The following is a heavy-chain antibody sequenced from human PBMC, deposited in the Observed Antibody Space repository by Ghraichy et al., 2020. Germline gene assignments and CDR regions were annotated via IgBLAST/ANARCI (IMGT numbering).Heavy chain of an antibody. D-gene: IGHD7-27*01. CDR2: VKGDDSYR. Sequence: GGSLRLSCAASGFTFSRYWMHWVRQAPGEGLVWVSRVKGDDSYRNYAYSVKGRFIISRDNAQNTLSLQMDSLRPEDTALYYCVRDGDRWYFDLWGRGTLVTVSS. V-gene: IGHV3-74*01. J-gene: IGHJ2*01. CDR3: VRDGDRWYFDL. CDR1: GFTFSRYW.